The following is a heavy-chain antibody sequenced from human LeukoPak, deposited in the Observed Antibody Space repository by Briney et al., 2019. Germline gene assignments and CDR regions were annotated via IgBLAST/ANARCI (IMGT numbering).Heavy chain of an antibody. CDR3: AKGSGINHYHWIDP. J-gene: IGHJ5*02. CDR1: GFAFSYYS. CDR2: SNTDGTI. Sequence: GGSLRLSCAASGFAFSYYSMNWVRQAPGKGLEWISYSNTDGTISYADSVKGRFTISRDNSKNTLYLQMDSLRAEDTALYYCAKGSGINHYHWIDPWGQGTLVTVSS. D-gene: IGHD1-14*01. V-gene: IGHV3-48*01.